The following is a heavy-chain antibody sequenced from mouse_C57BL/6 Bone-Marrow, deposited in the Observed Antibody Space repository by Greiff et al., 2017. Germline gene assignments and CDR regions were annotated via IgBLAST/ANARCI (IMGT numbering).Heavy chain of an antibody. D-gene: IGHD1-1*01. CDR1: GYAFSSSW. Sequence: QVQLQQSGPELVKPGASVKISCKASGYAFSSSWMNWVKQRPGKGLEWIGRIYPGDGDTNYNGKFKGKATLTADKSSSTAYMQLSSLTSEDSAVYFCARSGLLITTVVATPHFDYWGQGTTLTVSS. CDR2: IYPGDGDT. CDR3: ARSGLLITTVVATPHFDY. J-gene: IGHJ2*01. V-gene: IGHV1-82*01.